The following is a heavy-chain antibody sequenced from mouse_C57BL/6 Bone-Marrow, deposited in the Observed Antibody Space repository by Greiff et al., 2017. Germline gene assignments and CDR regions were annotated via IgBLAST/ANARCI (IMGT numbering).Heavy chain of an antibody. D-gene: IGHD2-4*01. CDR2: IDPSDSYT. V-gene: IGHV1-59*01. CDR1: GYTFTSYW. CDR3: ARRIRAY. J-gene: IGHJ3*01. Sequence: VQLQQPGAELVRPGTSVKLSCKASGYTFTSYWMHWVKQRPGQGLEWIGVIDPSDSYTNYNQKFKGKATLTVDTSSSTAYMQLSSLTSEDSAVYYCARRIRAYCGQGTLVTVSA.